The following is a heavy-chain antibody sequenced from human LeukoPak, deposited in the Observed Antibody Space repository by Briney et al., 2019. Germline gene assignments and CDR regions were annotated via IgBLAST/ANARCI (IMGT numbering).Heavy chain of an antibody. CDR1: GGSISSVDYY. V-gene: IGHV4-30-4*01. Sequence: SQTLSLTCPVSGGSISSVDYYWSWIRQPPGKGLEWIGYIYYSGSTYYNPSLKSRVTISVDTSKNQFSLKLSSVTAADTAVYYCASAHSSGYYSGYYFDYWGQGTLVTVSS. CDR2: IYYSGST. J-gene: IGHJ4*02. D-gene: IGHD3-22*01. CDR3: ASAHSSGYYSGYYFDY.